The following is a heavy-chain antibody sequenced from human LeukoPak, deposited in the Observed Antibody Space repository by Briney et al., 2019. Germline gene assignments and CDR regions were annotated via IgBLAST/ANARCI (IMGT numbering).Heavy chain of an antibody. CDR1: GGTFSSYA. D-gene: IGHD5-12*01. Sequence: ASVKVSCKASGGTFSSYAISWVRQAPGQGPEWMGGIIPIFGTANYAQKFQGRVTITTDESTSTAYMELSSLRSEDTAVYYCARAHSGYDLHPRGDWGQGTLVTVSS. J-gene: IGHJ4*02. V-gene: IGHV1-69*05. CDR2: IIPIFGTA. CDR3: ARAHSGYDLHPRGD.